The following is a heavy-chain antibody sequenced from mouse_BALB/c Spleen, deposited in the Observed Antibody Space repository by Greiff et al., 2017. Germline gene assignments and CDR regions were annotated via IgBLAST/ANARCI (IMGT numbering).Heavy chain of an antibody. V-gene: IGHV14-3*02. J-gene: IGHJ4*01. CDR1: GFNIKDTY. CDR2: IDPANGNT. D-gene: IGHD1-2*01. Sequence: VQLQQSGAELVKPGASVKLSCTASGFNIKDTYMHWVKQRPEQGLEWIGRIDPANGNTKYDPKFQGKATITADTSSNTAYLQLSSLTSEDTAVYYCARPLLRLRYAIDYWGQGTSVTVSS. CDR3: ARPLLRLRYAIDY.